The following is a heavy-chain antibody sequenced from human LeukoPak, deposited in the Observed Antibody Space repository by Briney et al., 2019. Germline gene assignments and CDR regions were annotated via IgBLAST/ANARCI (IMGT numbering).Heavy chain of an antibody. CDR1: GFTFSSYE. J-gene: IGHJ1*01. V-gene: IGHV3-48*03. CDR2: IGGSGSTI. CDR3: ARGGYCEGDCYRDDFQH. Sequence: GGSLRLSCAASGFTFSSYEMNWVRQAPGKGLEWVPYIGGSGSTIYYANSLKGRFTISRDNAKNSLYLQLNSLSAEDTAVYYCARGGYCEGDCYRDDFQHWGQGTLVTVSS. D-gene: IGHD2-21*02.